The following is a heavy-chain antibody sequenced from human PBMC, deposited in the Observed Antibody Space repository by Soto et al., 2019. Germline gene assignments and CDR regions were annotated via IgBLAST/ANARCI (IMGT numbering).Heavy chain of an antibody. CDR2: IVVGSGNT. CDR1: GFTFTSSA. D-gene: IGHD3-3*01. J-gene: IGHJ6*02. CDR3: ACKDYDFWSGLLNYYYGMDV. V-gene: IGHV1-58*01. Sequence: SVKVSCKASGFTFTSSAVQWVRQACGQRLEWIGWIVVGSGNTNYAQKFQERVTITRDMSTSTAYMELSSLRSEDTAVYYFACKDYDFWSGLLNYYYGMDVWGQGTTVTVSS.